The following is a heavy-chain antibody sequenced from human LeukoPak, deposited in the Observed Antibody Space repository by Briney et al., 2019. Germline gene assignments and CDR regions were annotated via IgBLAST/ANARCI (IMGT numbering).Heavy chain of an antibody. D-gene: IGHD4-17*01. Sequence: SVTVSCKASGGTFSSYAISWVRQAPGQGLEWMGGIIPIFGTANYAQKFQGRVTITADESTSTAYMELSSLRSEDTAVYYCARGNQPGGDYSAFDIWGQGTMVTVSS. CDR1: GGTFSSYA. CDR3: ARGNQPGGDYSAFDI. CDR2: IIPIFGTA. V-gene: IGHV1-69*13. J-gene: IGHJ3*02.